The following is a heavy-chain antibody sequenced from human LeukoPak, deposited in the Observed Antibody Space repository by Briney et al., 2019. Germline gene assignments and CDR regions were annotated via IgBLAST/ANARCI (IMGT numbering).Heavy chain of an antibody. V-gene: IGHV1-18*04. CDR2: ISGYNGDT. CDR3: ARSGHCSGTSCYAEGLDY. Sequence: ASVKVSCKASGYSFTSNGITWVRQARGQGLEWMGWISGYNGDTVYAQMFQDRVTMTTDTSTSTAYMELRSLRSDDTAVYYCARSGHCSGTSCYAEGLDYWGQGTLVTVSS. J-gene: IGHJ4*02. CDR1: GYSFTSNG. D-gene: IGHD2-2*01.